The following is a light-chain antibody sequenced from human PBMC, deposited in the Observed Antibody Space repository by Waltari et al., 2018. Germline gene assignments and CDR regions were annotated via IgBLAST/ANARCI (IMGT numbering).Light chain of an antibody. CDR2: HAS. Sequence: SCRASQSVNGALAWYQQKPGQAPRLLIYHASNRATGIPDRYSGSGSGTDFSLTISRLEPEDFAVYYCQHYLRLPVTFGQGTKVEI. CDR1: QSVNGA. CDR3: QHYLRLPVT. J-gene: IGKJ1*01. V-gene: IGKV3-20*01.